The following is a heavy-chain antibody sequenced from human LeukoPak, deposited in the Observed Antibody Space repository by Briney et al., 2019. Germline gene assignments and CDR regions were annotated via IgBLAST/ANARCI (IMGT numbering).Heavy chain of an antibody. CDR2: IYYSGST. J-gene: IGHJ4*02. CDR3: ARDGDTAFDY. Sequence: SETLSLTCTVSGGSISSGGYYWSWIRQHPGKGLEWIGYIYYSGSTYYNPSLKSRVTISVDTSKNQFSLKLSSVTAAGTAVYYCARDGDTAFDYWGQGTLVTVSS. CDR1: GGSISSGGYY. D-gene: IGHD5-18*01. V-gene: IGHV4-31*03.